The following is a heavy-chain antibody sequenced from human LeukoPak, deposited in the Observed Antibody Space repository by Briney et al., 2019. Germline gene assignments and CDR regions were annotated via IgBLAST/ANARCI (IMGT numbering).Heavy chain of an antibody. V-gene: IGHV3-7*01. Sequence: HPGGSLRLSCVASGFTFSSYWMSWVRQAPGKGLEWMANIKQDGSEKYYVDSLKGRFTISRDNAKNSLYLQMNSLTAEDTAIYYCARSLRVAVAASYWGQGTLVTVSS. CDR3: ARSLRVAVAASY. CDR2: IKQDGSEK. D-gene: IGHD6-19*01. J-gene: IGHJ4*02. CDR1: GFTFSSYW.